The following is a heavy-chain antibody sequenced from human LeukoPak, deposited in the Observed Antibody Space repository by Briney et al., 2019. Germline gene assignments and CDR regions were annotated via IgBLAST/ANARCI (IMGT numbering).Heavy chain of an antibody. CDR3: AKETLSGIAVADTPIYFDY. CDR1: GFTFSSYG. D-gene: IGHD6-19*01. J-gene: IGHJ4*02. CDR2: ISYDGSNK. V-gene: IGHV3-30*18. Sequence: GGSLRLSCAASGFTFSSYGMHWVRQAPGKGLEWVAVISYDGSNKYYADSVKGRFTISRDNSKNTLYLQMNSLRAEDTAVYYCAKETLSGIAVADTPIYFDYWGQGTLVTVSS.